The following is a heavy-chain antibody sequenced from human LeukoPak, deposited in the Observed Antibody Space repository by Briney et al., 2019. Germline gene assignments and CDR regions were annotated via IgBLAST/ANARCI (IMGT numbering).Heavy chain of an antibody. Sequence: GGSLRLSCTVSGFTVSSNSMSWVRQAPGKGLEWVSFIYSDNTHYSDSVKGRFTISRDNSKNTLYLQMNSLRAADTAVYYCARDGGYGRNAFDIWGQGTMVTVSS. D-gene: IGHD6-19*01. CDR1: GFTVSSNS. CDR3: ARDGGYGRNAFDI. J-gene: IGHJ3*02. CDR2: IYSDNT. V-gene: IGHV3-53*01.